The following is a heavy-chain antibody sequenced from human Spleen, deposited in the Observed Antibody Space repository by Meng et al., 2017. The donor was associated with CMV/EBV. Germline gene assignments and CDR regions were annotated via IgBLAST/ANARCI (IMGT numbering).Heavy chain of an antibody. J-gene: IGHJ4*02. D-gene: IGHD1-20*01. CDR3: ARGRYNWNY. Sequence: GESLKISCAASGFTFDDYGMSWVRQSPGKGLEWVSGINWNGASTGYADSVKGRFTISRDNAKNSLYLQMNSLRAEDTAVYYCARGRYNWNYWGQGTLVTVSS. V-gene: IGHV3-20*04. CDR1: GFTFDDYG. CDR2: INWNGAST.